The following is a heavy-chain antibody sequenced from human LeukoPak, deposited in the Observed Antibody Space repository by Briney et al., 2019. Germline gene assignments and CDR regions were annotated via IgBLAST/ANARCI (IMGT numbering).Heavy chain of an antibody. D-gene: IGHD1-1*01. CDR3: AKDAPAPLYNQLERG. Sequence: GGSLRLSCAASGFTFSTSGMHWVRQAPGKGLEWVAFIPSGGNNEYYADSVKGRFTISRDNSKNTLYLQMISVRPEDTAVYYCAKDAPAPLYNQLERGWGQGTLVTVSS. CDR2: IPSGGNNE. V-gene: IGHV3-30*02. CDR1: GFTFSTSG. J-gene: IGHJ4*02.